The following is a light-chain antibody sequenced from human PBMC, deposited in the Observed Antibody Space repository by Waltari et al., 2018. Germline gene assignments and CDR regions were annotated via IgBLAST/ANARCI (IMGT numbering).Light chain of an antibody. CDR3: QQYRNLWT. V-gene: IGKV1-5*03. J-gene: IGKJ1*01. CDR1: QSLSNW. Sequence: DIQMTQSPSTLSASVGDRVTIPCRARQSLSNWLAWYQQKPGKAPKVLIYKASTLESGVPSRFSGSGSGTEFTLTISSLQPDDFATYYCQQYRNLWTFGQGTKVEIK. CDR2: KAS.